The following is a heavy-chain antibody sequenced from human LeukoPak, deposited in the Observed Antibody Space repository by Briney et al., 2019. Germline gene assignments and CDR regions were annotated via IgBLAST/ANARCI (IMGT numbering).Heavy chain of an antibody. Sequence: SVKVSCKASGGTFSSYAISWVRQAPGQGLEWMGRIIPIFGTANYAQKFQGRVTVTTDESTSTAYMELSSLRSEDTAVYYCARDPAYCGGDCYSNDAFDIWGQGTMVTVSS. D-gene: IGHD2-21*02. CDR3: ARDPAYCGGDCYSNDAFDI. CDR2: IIPIFGTA. V-gene: IGHV1-69*05. J-gene: IGHJ3*02. CDR1: GGTFSSYA.